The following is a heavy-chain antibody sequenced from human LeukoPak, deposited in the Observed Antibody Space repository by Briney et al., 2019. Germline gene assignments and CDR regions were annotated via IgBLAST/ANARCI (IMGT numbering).Heavy chain of an antibody. J-gene: IGHJ4*02. CDR1: GFTFDDYA. CDR3: AKGTYYYDSSGYYYEDY. D-gene: IGHD3-22*01. Sequence: GRSLRLSCAASGFTFDDYAMHWVRQAPGKGLERVSGISWNSGSIGYADSVKGRFTISRDNAKNSLYLQMNSLRAEDTALYYCAKGTYYYDSSGYYYEDYWGQGTLVTVSS. V-gene: IGHV3-9*01. CDR2: ISWNSGSI.